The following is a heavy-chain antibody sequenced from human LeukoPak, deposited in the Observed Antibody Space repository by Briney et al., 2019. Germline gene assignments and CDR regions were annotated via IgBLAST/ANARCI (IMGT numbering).Heavy chain of an antibody. CDR1: GGSFSGYY. CDR3: ASLYGSTGY. CDR2: INHSGST. Sequence: SETLSLTCAVYGGSFSGYYWSWIRQPPGKGLEWIGEINHSGSTNYNPSLKSRVTMSVDTSKNQFSLKLSSVTAADTAVYYCASLYGSTGYWGQGTLVTVSS. D-gene: IGHD2-15*01. J-gene: IGHJ4*02. V-gene: IGHV4-34*01.